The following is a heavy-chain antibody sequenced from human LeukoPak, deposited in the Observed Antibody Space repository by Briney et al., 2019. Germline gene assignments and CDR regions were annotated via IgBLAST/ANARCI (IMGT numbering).Heavy chain of an antibody. Sequence: GGTLRLSCAASGFTFNNYWFSWVRQAPGKGLEWVANMNQDGSHKYSVDSVKGRFTISRDNARNSLYLQMNGLRAEDTAVYYCARFRYIGSDLEVFDSWGQGTLVTVSS. CDR2: MNQDGSHK. D-gene: IGHD5-12*01. CDR1: GFTFNNYW. CDR3: ARFRYIGSDLEVFDS. V-gene: IGHV3-7*01. J-gene: IGHJ4*02.